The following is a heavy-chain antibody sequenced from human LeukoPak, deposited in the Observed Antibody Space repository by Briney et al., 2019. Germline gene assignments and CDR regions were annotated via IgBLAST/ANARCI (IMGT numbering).Heavy chain of an antibody. D-gene: IGHD3-22*01. CDR2: IIPIFGIA. CDR1: GGTFSSYA. V-gene: IGHV1-69*04. CDR3: ARDYYDSSGPPLDY. J-gene: IGHJ4*02. Sequence: ASVKVSCKASGGTFSSYAISWVRQAPGQGLGWMGRIIPIFGIANYAQKFQDRVTITADKSTSTAYMELSSLRSEDTAVYYCARDYYDSSGPPLDYWGQGTLVTVSS.